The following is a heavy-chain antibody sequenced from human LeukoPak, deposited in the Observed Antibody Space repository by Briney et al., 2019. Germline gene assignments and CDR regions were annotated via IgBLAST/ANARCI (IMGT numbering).Heavy chain of an antibody. J-gene: IGHJ4*02. CDR2: IKLDGSEK. Sequence: GGSLRLSCADSGFTFSSHSMNWVRQAPGKGLEWVANIKLDGSEKNYVDSVKGRFTISRDNTKNSLYLQMNSLRAEDTAVFYCARDQYDTWSRRGNFDSWGQGTLVIVSS. D-gene: IGHD3-3*01. CDR3: ARDQYDTWSRRGNFDS. V-gene: IGHV3-7*03. CDR1: GFTFSSHS.